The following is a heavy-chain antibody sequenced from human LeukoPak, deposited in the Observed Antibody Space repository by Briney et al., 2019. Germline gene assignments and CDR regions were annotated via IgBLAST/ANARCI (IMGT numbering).Heavy chain of an antibody. CDR2: IDQSGGRN. J-gene: IGHJ3*02. V-gene: IGHV3-7*05. Sequence: PGGSLRLSCAASGFTFSRFWMNWVRQAPGRGLEWVANIDQSGGRNNYVDSVKGRFTISRDNAKNLLFLEMSSLRADDTAVYFCARDVEGGTFDIWGQGTTVTVSS. CDR3: ARDVEGGTFDI. D-gene: IGHD3-16*01. CDR1: GFTFSRFW.